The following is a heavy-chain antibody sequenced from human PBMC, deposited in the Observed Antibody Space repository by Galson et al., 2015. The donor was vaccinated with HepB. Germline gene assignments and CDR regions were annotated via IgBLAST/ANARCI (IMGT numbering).Heavy chain of an antibody. V-gene: IGHV3-7*03. Sequence: SLRLSCAASGFTFSSYWMSWVRQAPGKGLEWVANIKQDGSEKYYVDSVKGRFTISRDNAKNSLYLQMSSLRAEDTAVYYCARPRQTRIAVAPDYWGQGTLVTVSS. J-gene: IGHJ4*02. CDR2: IKQDGSEK. CDR3: ARPRQTRIAVAPDY. D-gene: IGHD6-19*01. CDR1: GFTFSSYW.